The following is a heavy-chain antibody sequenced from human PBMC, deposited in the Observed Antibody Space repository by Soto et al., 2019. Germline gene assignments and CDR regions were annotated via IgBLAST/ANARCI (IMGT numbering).Heavy chain of an antibody. J-gene: IGHJ4*02. CDR2: IFSNDDK. CDR3: ARMGDYDILTGYYNDY. CDR1: GFSLTNARMG. D-gene: IGHD3-9*01. Sequence: QVTLKESGPVLVKPTETLTLTCTVSGFSLTNARMGVSWIRQPPGKALEWLAHIFSNDDKSYSTSLKSRLTISKDTSKSQVVLTMTNMDPVDTAIYFCARMGDYDILTGYYNDYWGQGTLVTVSS. V-gene: IGHV2-26*01.